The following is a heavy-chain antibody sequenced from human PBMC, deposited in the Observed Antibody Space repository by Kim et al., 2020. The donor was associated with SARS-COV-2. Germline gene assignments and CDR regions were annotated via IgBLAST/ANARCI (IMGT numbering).Heavy chain of an antibody. CDR3: ARGTYYYDSSGYYVLGATYYYGMDV. J-gene: IGHJ6*02. CDR2: ISSSSSYI. V-gene: IGHV3-21*01. CDR1: GFTFSSYS. D-gene: IGHD3-22*01. Sequence: GGSLRLSCAASGFTFSSYSMNWVRQAPGKGLEWVSSISSSSSYIYYADSVKGRFTISRDNAKNSLYLQMNSLRAEDTAVYYCARGTYYYDSSGYYVLGATYYYGMDVWGQGTTVTVSS.